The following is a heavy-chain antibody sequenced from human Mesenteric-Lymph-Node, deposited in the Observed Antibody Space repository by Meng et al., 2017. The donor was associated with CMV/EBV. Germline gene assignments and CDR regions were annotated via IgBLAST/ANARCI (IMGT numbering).Heavy chain of an antibody. CDR3: ARDRGPGNWYFDL. CDR2: ISSSSSYT. D-gene: IGHD3-10*01. Sequence: CAASGFTCSDYYMSWIRQAPGKGLEWVSYISSSSSYTNYADSVKGRFTISRDNAKNSLYLQMNSLRAEDTAVYYCARDRGPGNWYFDLWGRGTLVTVSS. CDR1: GFTCSDYY. V-gene: IGHV3-11*06. J-gene: IGHJ2*01.